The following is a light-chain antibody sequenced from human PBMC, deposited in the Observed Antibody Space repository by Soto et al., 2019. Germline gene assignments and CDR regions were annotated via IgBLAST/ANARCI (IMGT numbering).Light chain of an antibody. J-gene: IGKJ4*01. CDR2: GAS. CDR1: QSVSSSY. V-gene: IGKV3-20*01. CDR3: QQCGSSPLT. Sequence: EIVLTQSPGTLSLSPGERATLSCRVSQSVSSSYLAWYQQKPGQAPRLLIYGASSRATGIPDRFSGSGSGTDFTLTISRLEPEDFAVYYCQQCGSSPLTFGGGTKVEIK.